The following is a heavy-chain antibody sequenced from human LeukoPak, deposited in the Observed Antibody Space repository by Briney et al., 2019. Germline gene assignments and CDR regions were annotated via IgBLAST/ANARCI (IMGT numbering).Heavy chain of an antibody. Sequence: SETLSLTCTVSGGSITSGSFYWSWIRQPAGKGLEWIGRIYTSGSTNYNPSLKSRVTISVDTSKNQFSLKLRSVTAADTAVYYCARDDSDSPYFDRRSFDIWGQGTMVTVSS. V-gene: IGHV4-61*02. CDR3: ARDDSDSPYFDRRSFDI. CDR1: GGSITSGSFY. J-gene: IGHJ3*02. CDR2: IYTSGST. D-gene: IGHD3-9*01.